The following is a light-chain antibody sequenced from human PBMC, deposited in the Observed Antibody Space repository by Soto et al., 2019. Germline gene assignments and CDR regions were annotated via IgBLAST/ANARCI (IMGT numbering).Light chain of an antibody. J-gene: IGLJ1*01. V-gene: IGLV1-40*01. CDR2: GNS. CDR1: SSNIGAGYE. CDR3: QAYDSSLSGYV. Sequence: QSVLTQPPSVSGAPGQRVTISCTGSSSNIGAGYEVHWYQQLPGTAPKLLIYGNSHRPSGVPDRFSGSKSGTSASLAITGLQAEDEADYYCQAYDSSLSGYVFGPGTKVTVL.